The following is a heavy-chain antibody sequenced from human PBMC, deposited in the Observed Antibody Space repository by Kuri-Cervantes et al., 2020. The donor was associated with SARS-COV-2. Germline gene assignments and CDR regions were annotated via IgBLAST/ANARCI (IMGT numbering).Heavy chain of an antibody. V-gene: IGHV4-34*08. CDR3: GCGGVVVVPAAIGDQPYYFDY. CDR1: GFTVSSNY. J-gene: IGHJ4*02. CDR2: INHSGST. D-gene: IGHD2-2*01. Sequence: ESLKISCAASGFTVSSNYMSWVRQAPGKGLEWIGEINHSGSTNYNPSLKSRVTISVDMSKNQFSLKLSSVTAADTAVYYCGCGGVVVVPAAIGDQPYYFDYWGQGTLVTVSS.